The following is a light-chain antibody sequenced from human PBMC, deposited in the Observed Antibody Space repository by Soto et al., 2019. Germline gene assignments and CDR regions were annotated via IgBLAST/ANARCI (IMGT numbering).Light chain of an antibody. CDR2: GAS. V-gene: IGKV3-20*01. CDR1: QSVSSSY. Sequence: EIVLTHSPGTLSLSPGERATLSCRASQSVSSSYLAWYQQKPGQAPRLLIYGASSRATGIPDRFSGSGSGTDFTLTISRLEPEDFAVYYCQQYGSTPFTFGTGTKVEIK. CDR3: QQYGSTPFT. J-gene: IGKJ3*01.